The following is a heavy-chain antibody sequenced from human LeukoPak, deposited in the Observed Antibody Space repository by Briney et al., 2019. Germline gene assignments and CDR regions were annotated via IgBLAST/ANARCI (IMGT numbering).Heavy chain of an antibody. CDR3: ARGFKYYDILG. V-gene: IGHV4-39*07. J-gene: IGHJ4*02. D-gene: IGHD3-9*01. CDR2: IYYSGST. CDR1: GGSISSSSYY. Sequence: SETLSLTCTVSGGSISSSSYYWGWIRQPPGKGLEWIGSIYYSGSTYYNPSLKSRVTISVDTSKNQFSLKLSSVTAADTAVYYCARGFKYYDILGWGQGTLVTVSS.